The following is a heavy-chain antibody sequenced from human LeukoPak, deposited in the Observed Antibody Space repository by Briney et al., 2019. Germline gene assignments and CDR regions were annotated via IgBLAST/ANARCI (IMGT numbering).Heavy chain of an antibody. Sequence: PSETLSLTCTVSGGSISSGGYYWSWIRQPPGKGLEWIGEINHSGSTNYNPSPKSRVTISVDTSKNQFSLKLSSVTAADTAVYYCAKGRGRVDTAQGRYGMDVWGQGTTVTVSS. V-gene: IGHV4-39*07. J-gene: IGHJ6*02. CDR2: INHSGST. D-gene: IGHD5-18*01. CDR3: AKGRGRVDTAQGRYGMDV. CDR1: GGSISSGGYY.